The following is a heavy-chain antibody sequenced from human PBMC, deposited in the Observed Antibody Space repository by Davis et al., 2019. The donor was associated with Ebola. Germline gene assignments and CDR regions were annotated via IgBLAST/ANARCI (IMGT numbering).Heavy chain of an antibody. V-gene: IGHV4-39*01. CDR3: ASQYYYDSSGYYYGRFDP. J-gene: IGHJ5*02. D-gene: IGHD3-22*01. Sequence: SETLSLTCTVSGGSISGSYYWGWIRQPPGKGLEWIGTIYYSGSTYYNPSLKSRVTISVDTSKNQFSLRLRSVTAADTAMYYCASQYYYDSSGYYYGRFDPWGQGTLVTVSS. CDR2: IYYSGST. CDR1: GGSISGSYY.